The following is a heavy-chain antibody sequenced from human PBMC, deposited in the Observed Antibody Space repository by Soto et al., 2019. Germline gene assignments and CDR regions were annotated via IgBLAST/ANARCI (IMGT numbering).Heavy chain of an antibody. CDR2: INPNSGGT. Sequence: GASVKVSCKASGYTFTGYYMHWVRQAPGQGLEGMGWINPNSGGTNYAQKFQGWVTMTRDTSISTAYMELSRLRSDDTAVYYCARKREWMAARSTCYSGMDVWGQGTTVTVA. J-gene: IGHJ6*01. CDR1: GYTFTGYY. V-gene: IGHV1-2*04. CDR3: ARKREWMAARSTCYSGMDV. D-gene: IGHD6-6*01.